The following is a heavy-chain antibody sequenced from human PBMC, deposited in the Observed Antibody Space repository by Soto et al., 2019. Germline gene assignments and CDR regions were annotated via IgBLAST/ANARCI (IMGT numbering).Heavy chain of an antibody. J-gene: IGHJ4*02. Sequence: GGSLRLSCAASGFTFSSYAMSWVRQAPGKGLEWVSAISGSGGSTYYADSVKGRFTISRDNSKNTLYLQMNSLRAEDTAVYYCAKRKKSSGTTSPYYFDYWGQGTLVTVSS. CDR2: ISGSGGST. D-gene: IGHD1-7*01. V-gene: IGHV3-23*01. CDR1: GFTFSSYA. CDR3: AKRKKSSGTTSPYYFDY.